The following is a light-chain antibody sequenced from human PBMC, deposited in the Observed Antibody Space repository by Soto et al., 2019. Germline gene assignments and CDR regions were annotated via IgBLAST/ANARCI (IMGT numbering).Light chain of an antibody. Sequence: EIGLTQSPGTLSLSPGERATLSCRASQSVSSYLAWYQENPGQAPRLLIYGASSRATGIPDRFSGSGSGTDVTLTISRLEPEDVALYYCQQYNTSPFTFGQGTKLEIK. CDR3: QQYNTSPFT. CDR2: GAS. CDR1: QSVSSY. J-gene: IGKJ2*01. V-gene: IGKV3-20*01.